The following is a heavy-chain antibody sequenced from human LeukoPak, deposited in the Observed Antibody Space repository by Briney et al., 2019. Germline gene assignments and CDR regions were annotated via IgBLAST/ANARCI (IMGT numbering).Heavy chain of an antibody. V-gene: IGHV4-34*01. CDR1: GGSFSGYY. Sequence: PSETLSLTCAVYGGSFSGYYWSWIRQPPGKGLEWIGEINHSGSTNYNPPLKSRVTISVDTSKNQFSLKLSSVTAADTAVYYCARKGSNKNYYDSSGYYYPFDYWGQGTLVTVSS. CDR2: INHSGST. CDR3: ARKGSNKNYYDSSGYYYPFDY. D-gene: IGHD3-22*01. J-gene: IGHJ4*02.